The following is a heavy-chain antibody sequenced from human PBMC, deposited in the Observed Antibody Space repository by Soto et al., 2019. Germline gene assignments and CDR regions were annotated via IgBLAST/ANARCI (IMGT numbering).Heavy chain of an antibody. CDR3: AKCQDIVVVPAAMQDY. J-gene: IGHJ4*02. V-gene: IGHV3-23*01. CDR2: ISQSGGST. CDR1: GFTFSSYH. D-gene: IGHD2-2*01. Sequence: GGSLKLSCAASGFTFSSYHMSWVRQAPGKGLEWVATISQSGGSTYYADSVKGRFTISRDNSKNTLYLQMNSLRAEDTAVYYCAKCQDIVVVPAAMQDYWGQGTLVTVSS.